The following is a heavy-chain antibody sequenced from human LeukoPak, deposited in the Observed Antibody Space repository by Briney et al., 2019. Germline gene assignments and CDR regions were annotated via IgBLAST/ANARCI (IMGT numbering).Heavy chain of an antibody. D-gene: IGHD1-20*01. V-gene: IGHV4-61*02. J-gene: IGHJ4*02. Sequence: PSETLSLTCTVSGGSISSGSYYWSWIRQPAGKGLEWIGRIYTSGSTNYNPSLKSRVTISVDTSKNQFSLKLSSVTAADTAVYYCARGQGLMAITGTTAQFDYWGQGTLVTVSS. CDR2: IYTSGST. CDR1: GGSISSGSYY. CDR3: ARGQGLMAITGTTAQFDY.